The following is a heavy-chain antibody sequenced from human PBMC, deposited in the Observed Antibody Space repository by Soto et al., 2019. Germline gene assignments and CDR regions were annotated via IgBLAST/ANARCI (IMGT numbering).Heavy chain of an antibody. J-gene: IGHJ4*02. V-gene: IGHV3-30*18. Sequence: QVQLVESGGGVVQPGRSLRLSCAASGFTFSSYGMHWVRQAPGKGLEWVAVISYDGSNKYYADSVKGRFTISRDNSKNTLYLQMNSLRAEDTAVYYCAKGSRGYDILAGTVDYWGQGTLVTVSS. CDR1: GFTFSSYG. CDR2: ISYDGSNK. CDR3: AKGSRGYDILAGTVDY. D-gene: IGHD3-9*01.